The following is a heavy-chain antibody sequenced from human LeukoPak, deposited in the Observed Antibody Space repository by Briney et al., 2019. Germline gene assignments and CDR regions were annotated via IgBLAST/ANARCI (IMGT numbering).Heavy chain of an antibody. J-gene: IGHJ4*02. CDR2: IYYSGST. CDR1: GGSISSYY. V-gene: IGHV4-59*08. CDR3: ASTFRGYCSGGSCYGFDY. D-gene: IGHD2-15*01. Sequence: SETLSLTCTVSGGSISSYYWSWIRQPPGKGLEWIGYIYYSGSTSYNPSLKSRVTISVDTSKNQFSLKLSSVTAADTAVYYCASTFRGYCSGGSCYGFDYWGQGTLVTVPS.